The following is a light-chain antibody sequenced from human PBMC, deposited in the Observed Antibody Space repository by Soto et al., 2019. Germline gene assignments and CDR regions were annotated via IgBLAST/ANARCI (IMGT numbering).Light chain of an antibody. CDR3: QQYYSTPYT. CDR1: QSVLSSSNHKNY. Sequence: DIVMTQSPDSLAVSLGERATINCKSSQSVLSSSNHKNYLAWYQQKPGQPPKLLIYWASTRESGVPDRFSGSGSGTDFTLNISSPQAEDVAVYYCQQYYSTPYTFGQGTKLEIK. V-gene: IGKV4-1*01. J-gene: IGKJ2*01. CDR2: WAS.